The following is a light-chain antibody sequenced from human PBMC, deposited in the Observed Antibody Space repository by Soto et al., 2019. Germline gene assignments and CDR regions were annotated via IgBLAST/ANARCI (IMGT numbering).Light chain of an antibody. CDR1: QSVSNNY. J-gene: IGKJ1*01. Sequence: DIVLTQSPGTLSLSPGERATLSCRASQSVSNNYLAWYQQKPGQAPRLLIYGASNRATGIPDRFSGSGCGTDFTLTISRLEPEDFAVYYCQQYSSSGTFGQGTKVEIK. CDR2: GAS. V-gene: IGKV3-20*01. CDR3: QQYSSSGT.